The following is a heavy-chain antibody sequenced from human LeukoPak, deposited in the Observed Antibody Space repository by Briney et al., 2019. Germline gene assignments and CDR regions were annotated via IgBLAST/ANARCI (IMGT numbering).Heavy chain of an antibody. CDR1: GYRFTNYW. J-gene: IGHJ4*02. Sequence: GESLKISCRTSGYRFTNYWVGWVRQMPGKGLEWMGIIYPDDSDTRYSPSFRGQVTISADKSIKTAYLQWSSLKASDTAMFYCVRGGYCASATCGWDLYYWGQGTLVTVSS. CDR2: IYPDDSDT. V-gene: IGHV5-51*01. D-gene: IGHD2-2*01. CDR3: VRGGYCASATCGWDLYY.